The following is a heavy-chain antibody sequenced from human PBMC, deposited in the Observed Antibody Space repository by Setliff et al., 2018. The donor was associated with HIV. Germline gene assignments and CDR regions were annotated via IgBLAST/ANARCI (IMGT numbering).Heavy chain of an antibody. Sequence: SETLSLTCTVSGDSISSSTYYWGWIRQPPGRGLEWIGSIFYTGFTYYSPSLESRVTMSVDTSKNQFSLRVRSVTAADTAVYYCARVVKGYNWNYFDYRGQGTLVTVSS. CDR1: GDSISSSTYY. CDR3: ARVVKGYNWNYFDY. CDR2: IFYTGFT. D-gene: IGHD1-20*01. V-gene: IGHV4-39*07. J-gene: IGHJ4*02.